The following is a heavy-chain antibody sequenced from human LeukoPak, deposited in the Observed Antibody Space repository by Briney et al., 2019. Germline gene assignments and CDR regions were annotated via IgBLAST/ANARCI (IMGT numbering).Heavy chain of an antibody. V-gene: IGHV3-74*01. Sequence: GGSLRLSCAASGFTFNKYWLHWVRQVPGKGLMWVSRVSAEGTNTDYADSARGRFTISRDSSKNTLYLQMNSLRAGDAAVYYCAKAPVTTCSGAYCYPFDYWSQGTLVTVSS. D-gene: IGHD2-15*01. J-gene: IGHJ4*02. CDR2: VSAEGTNT. CDR3: AKAPVTTCSGAYCYPFDY. CDR1: GFTFNKYW.